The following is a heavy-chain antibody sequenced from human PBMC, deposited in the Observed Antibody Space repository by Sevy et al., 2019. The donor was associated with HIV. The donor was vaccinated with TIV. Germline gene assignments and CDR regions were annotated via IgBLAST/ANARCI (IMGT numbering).Heavy chain of an antibody. J-gene: IGHJ6*02. CDR3: AREGSPYDTYYYYYGMDV. CDR2: IKQDGSEK. CDR1: GFTFYWYW. Sequence: GAPRPLCSASGFTFYWYWMSWVRQAPGEGPEWVAHIKQDGSEKYYVDSVKGRFTISRDNSQNSLFLQMNTLGAEDTAVYYCAREGSPYDTYYYYYGMDVWGQGTTVTVSS. V-gene: IGHV3-7*01. D-gene: IGHD5-12*01.